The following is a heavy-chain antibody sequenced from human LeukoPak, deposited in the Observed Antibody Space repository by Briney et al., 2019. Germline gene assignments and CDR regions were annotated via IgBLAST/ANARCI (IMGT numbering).Heavy chain of an antibody. CDR3: ARDNYGMDV. Sequence: GGSLRLSCAASGFSFSAYWMSWVRQAPGKGLEWVAVVSYDGSNKYYADSVKGRFTISRDNSKNTLYLQMNSLRAEDTAVYYCARDNYGMDVWGQGTTVTVSS. CDR1: GFSFSAYW. J-gene: IGHJ6*02. V-gene: IGHV3-30-3*01. CDR2: VSYDGSNK.